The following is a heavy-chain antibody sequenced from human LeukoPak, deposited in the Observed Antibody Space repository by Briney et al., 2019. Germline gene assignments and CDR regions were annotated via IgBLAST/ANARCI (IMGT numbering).Heavy chain of an antibody. V-gene: IGHV3-23*01. Sequence: GGSLSLSCAASGFTFSSYALSWVRQAPGKGLGWVSGISVSGDGTYYADSAKGRFTIPRDNSKNTMNLQMNSLRAEDTAVYYCAKGVPDSSSWSTGYYFDYWGQGTLVTVSS. D-gene: IGHD6-13*01. J-gene: IGHJ4*02. CDR1: GFTFSSYA. CDR2: ISVSGDGT. CDR3: AKGVPDSSSWSTGYYFDY.